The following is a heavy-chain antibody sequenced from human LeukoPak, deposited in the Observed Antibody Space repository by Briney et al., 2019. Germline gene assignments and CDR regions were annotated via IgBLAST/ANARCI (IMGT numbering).Heavy chain of an antibody. CDR3: ARDRITIFGVVIMGFDY. J-gene: IGHJ4*02. Sequence: SETLSLTCAVYGGSFSGYYWSWIRQPPGKGLEWIGEINHSGSTNYNPSLKSRVTISVDTSKNQFSLKLSSVTAADTAVYYCARDRITIFGVVIMGFDYWGQGTLVSVSS. CDR1: GGSFSGYY. V-gene: IGHV4-34*01. CDR2: INHSGST. D-gene: IGHD3-3*01.